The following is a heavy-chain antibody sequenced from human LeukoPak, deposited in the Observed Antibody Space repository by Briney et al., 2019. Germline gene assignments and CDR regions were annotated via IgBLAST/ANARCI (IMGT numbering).Heavy chain of an antibody. V-gene: IGHV3-23*01. CDR3: ATYRQVLLPFES. Sequence: PAGSLTLTCAASGFTFSTFAMIWVRQPPGQGLEWVSSIFPSGGEIHYADSVRGRFTISRDNSKSILSLQMNSLRAEDTAIYYCATYRQVLLPFESWGQGTLVTVSS. CDR2: IFPSGGEI. J-gene: IGHJ4*02. CDR1: GFTFSTFA. D-gene: IGHD5-18*01.